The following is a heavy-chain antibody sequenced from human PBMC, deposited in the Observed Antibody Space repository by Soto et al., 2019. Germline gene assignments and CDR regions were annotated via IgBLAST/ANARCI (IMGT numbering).Heavy chain of an antibody. CDR2: IIPMYGPA. V-gene: IGHV1-69*01. D-gene: IGHD3-10*01. CDR1: GGTFSSYA. Sequence: QVPLVQSGAEVKKPGSSVTVSCKASGGTFSSYAIHWVRQAPGQGLEWMGGIIPMYGPAKYAQRFQGRVTITADESTTTVYMELTSLTSQDTAVYYCARVTSMVRGVIDNWFGHWGHGTLVTVSS. J-gene: IGHJ5*02. CDR3: ARVTSMVRGVIDNWFGH.